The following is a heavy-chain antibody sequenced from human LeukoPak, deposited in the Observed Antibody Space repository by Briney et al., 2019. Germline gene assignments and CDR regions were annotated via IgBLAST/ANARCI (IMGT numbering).Heavy chain of an antibody. D-gene: IGHD3-22*01. V-gene: IGHV3-23*01. J-gene: IGHJ4*02. CDR3: ASHYDSSGYSYLDY. CDR2: ISGSGGST. Sequence: GGSLRLSCATSGFIFSSSAMSWVRQAPGKGLEWVSVISGSGGSTYYADSVKGRFTISRDNSKNTLYLQMNSLRAEDTAVYYCASHYDSSGYSYLDYWGQGTLVTVSS. CDR1: GFIFSSSA.